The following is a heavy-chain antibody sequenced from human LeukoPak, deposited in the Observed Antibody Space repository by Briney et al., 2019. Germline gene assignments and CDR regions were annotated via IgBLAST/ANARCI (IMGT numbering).Heavy chain of an antibody. CDR1: GGTFSSYA. CDR3: AYELDGYNYY. V-gene: IGHV1-69*13. Sequence: GASVKVSCKASGGTFSSYAISWVRQAPGQGLEWMGGIIPIFGTANYAQKFQGRVTITADESTSTAYMELSSLRSEDTAVYYCAYELDGYNYYWGQGTLVTVSS. D-gene: IGHD5-24*01. J-gene: IGHJ4*02. CDR2: IIPIFGTA.